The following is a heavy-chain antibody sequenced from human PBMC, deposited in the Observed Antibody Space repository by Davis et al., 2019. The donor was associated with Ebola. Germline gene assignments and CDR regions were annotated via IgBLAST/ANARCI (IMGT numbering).Heavy chain of an antibody. D-gene: IGHD5-18*01. CDR2: IYYSGST. CDR3: ARYVDTAMVFDY. V-gene: IGHV4-39*01. Sequence: SETLSLTCTVSGGSISSSSYYWGWIRQPPGKGLEWIGSIYYSGSTYYNPSLKSRVTISVDTSKNQFSLKLSSVTAADTVVYYCARYVDTAMVFDYWGQGTLVTVSS. CDR1: GGSISSSSYY. J-gene: IGHJ4*02.